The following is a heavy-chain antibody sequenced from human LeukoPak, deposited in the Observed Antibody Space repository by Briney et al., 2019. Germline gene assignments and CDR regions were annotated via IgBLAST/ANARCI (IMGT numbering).Heavy chain of an antibody. V-gene: IGHV3-30*02. D-gene: IGHD3-22*01. J-gene: IGHJ4*02. CDR2: IRNDGSNS. CDR1: ALTFNSCG. Sequence: GGSLRLSCAASALTFNSCGMHWVRQAPGKGLEWVAFIRNDGSNSYYADSVKGRFTISRDNSKNTLYLQMNSLGAEDTAVYYCAKTPIRYNYDSTGYYFDYWGQGTLVTVSS. CDR3: AKTPIRYNYDSTGYYFDY.